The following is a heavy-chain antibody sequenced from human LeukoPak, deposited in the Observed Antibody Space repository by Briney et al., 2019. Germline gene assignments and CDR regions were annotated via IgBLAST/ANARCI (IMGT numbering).Heavy chain of an antibody. Sequence: SSETLSLTCTVSGGSIRNYYWSWIRQPAGKGLEWIGRIYTSGSTYYNPSLKSRVTMSVDTSKNQFSLKLSSVTAADTAVYYCARAGYYFDSSGYTKSNFFDYWGQGTLVTVSS. V-gene: IGHV4-4*07. J-gene: IGHJ4*02. CDR3: ARAGYYFDSSGYTKSNFFDY. CDR2: IYTSGST. D-gene: IGHD3-22*01. CDR1: GGSIRNYY.